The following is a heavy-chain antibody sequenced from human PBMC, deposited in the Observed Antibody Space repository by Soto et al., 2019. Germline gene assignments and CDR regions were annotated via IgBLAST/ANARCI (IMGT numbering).Heavy chain of an antibody. D-gene: IGHD2-2*01. Sequence: GGSLRLSCAASGFTFSSYGMHWVRQAPGKGLEWVAVIWYDGSNKYYADSVKGRFTISRDNSKNTLYLQMNSLRAEDTAVYYCARGENQLLLDYWGQGTLVTVSS. J-gene: IGHJ4*02. CDR2: IWYDGSNK. CDR3: ARGENQLLLDY. CDR1: GFTFSSYG. V-gene: IGHV3-33*01.